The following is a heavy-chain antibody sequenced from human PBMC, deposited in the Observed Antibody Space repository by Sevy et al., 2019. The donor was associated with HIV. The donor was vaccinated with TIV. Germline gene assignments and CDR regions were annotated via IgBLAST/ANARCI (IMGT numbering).Heavy chain of an antibody. CDR1: GLSVSDNY. D-gene: IGHD3-22*01. CDR3: ARDRYYDASGCYYYYYGMDV. CDR2: IYSDGRT. Sequence: GGSLRLSCAASGLSVSDNYMNWVRQAPGKGLELVSVIYSDGRTYYADSVKGRFTISRDNSKNTLYLHMNNLRPEDTAVYYCARDRYYDASGCYYYYYGMDVWGQGTTVTVSS. V-gene: IGHV3-66*01. J-gene: IGHJ6*02.